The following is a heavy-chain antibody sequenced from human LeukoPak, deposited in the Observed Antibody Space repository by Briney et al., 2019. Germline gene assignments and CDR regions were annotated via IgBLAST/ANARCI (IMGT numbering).Heavy chain of an antibody. D-gene: IGHD2-2*01. Sequence: SETLSLTCTVSGGSISSYYWSWIRQPPGKGLEWIGYIYYSGSTYYNPSLKSRVTISVHTSKNQFSLKLSSVTAADTAVYYCARVETDGVVVPAAIRYWGQGTLVTVSS. CDR3: ARVETDGVVVPAAIRY. V-gene: IGHV4-59*01. J-gene: IGHJ4*02. CDR2: IYYSGST. CDR1: GGSISSYY.